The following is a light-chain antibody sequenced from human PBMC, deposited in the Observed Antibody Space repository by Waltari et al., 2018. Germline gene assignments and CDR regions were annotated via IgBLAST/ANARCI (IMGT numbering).Light chain of an antibody. Sequence: QSVLTQPPSVSGAPGPRVTISCTGSSSNIGAGYDVPWYQQLPGTAPKLLIYGTSNRPAGVPDRFSGSKSGTSAALAITGLQAEDEADYYCQSYDSSLSGSEVFGGGTKLTVL. V-gene: IGLV1-40*01. CDR1: SSNIGAGYD. CDR2: GTS. CDR3: QSYDSSLSGSEV. J-gene: IGLJ3*02.